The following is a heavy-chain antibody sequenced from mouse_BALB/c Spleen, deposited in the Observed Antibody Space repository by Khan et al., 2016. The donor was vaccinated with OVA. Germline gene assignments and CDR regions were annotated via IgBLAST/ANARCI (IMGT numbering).Heavy chain of an antibody. V-gene: IGHV3-2*02. CDR3: ARTARIKY. D-gene: IGHD1-2*01. J-gene: IGHJ2*01. CDR1: GYSITSGYG. Sequence: EVQLQEPGHGMVKHSQSLSLTCTVTGYSITSGYGWNWIRQFPGNKLECMGYISYSGSTNYNPPLNSRNPITRDTSKNQFSRQLNSVTTEDTATYYCARTARIKYWGQGTTLTVSS. CDR2: ISYSGST.